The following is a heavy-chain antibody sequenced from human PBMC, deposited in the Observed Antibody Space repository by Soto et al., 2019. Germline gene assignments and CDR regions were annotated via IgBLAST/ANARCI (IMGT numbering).Heavy chain of an antibody. D-gene: IGHD6-13*01. J-gene: IGHJ6*02. V-gene: IGHV1-69*13. CDR3: ARGYSSSWYRNYYYYYYGMDV. Sequence: ASVKVSCKASGGTFSSYAISWVRQAPGQGLEWMGGIIPIFGTANYAQKFQGRVTITADESTSTAYMELSSLRSEDTAVYYCARGYSSSWYRNYYYYYYGMDVWGQGTTVTVSS. CDR2: IIPIFGTA. CDR1: GGTFSSYA.